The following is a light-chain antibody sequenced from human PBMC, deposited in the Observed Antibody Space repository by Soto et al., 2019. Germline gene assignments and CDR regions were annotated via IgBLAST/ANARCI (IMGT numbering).Light chain of an antibody. Sequence: ELTQPPSVSVAPGQTARITCGGSNIGSKSVHWYQQKPGQAPVLVVYDDTDRPSGIPERLSGSNSGNTATLAISRVEAGDEADYYCQVWDTRSDHYVFGTGTK. CDR3: QVWDTRSDHYV. CDR2: DDT. J-gene: IGLJ1*01. V-gene: IGLV3-21*02. CDR1: NIGSKS.